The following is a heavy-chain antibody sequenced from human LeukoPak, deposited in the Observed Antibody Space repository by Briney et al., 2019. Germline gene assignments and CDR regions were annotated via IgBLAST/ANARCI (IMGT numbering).Heavy chain of an antibody. CDR3: ARARGDV. V-gene: IGHV3-21*01. CDR1: GFTFSSNT. J-gene: IGHJ4*02. Sequence: GGSLRLSCAASGFTFSSNTMSWVRQAPGKGLEWVSSISSSSSYIYYAGSVKGRFTISRDNAKKLLYLEMNSLRAEDTAVYYCARARGDVWGQGTLVTVSS. D-gene: IGHD3-16*01. CDR2: ISSSSSYI.